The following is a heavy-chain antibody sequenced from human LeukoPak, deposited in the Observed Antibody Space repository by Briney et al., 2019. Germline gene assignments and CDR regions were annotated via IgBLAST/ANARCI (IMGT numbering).Heavy chain of an antibody. V-gene: IGHV4-59*01. CDR1: GGSINRYY. CDR3: ARLYASGNYWVDF. D-gene: IGHD3-10*01. CDR2: ISYTGST. J-gene: IGHJ4*02. Sequence: SETLSLTCTVSGGSINRYYWSWIRQPPGKGLEWIGYISYTGSTNYNPSLKSRVTISVGTSKNQFSLKLSSVTAADTAVYYCARLYASGNYWVDFWGQGTLVIVSS.